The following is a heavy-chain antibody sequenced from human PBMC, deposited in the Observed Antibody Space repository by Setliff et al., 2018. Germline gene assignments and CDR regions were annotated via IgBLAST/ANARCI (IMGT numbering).Heavy chain of an antibody. CDR1: GSSFSDSA. V-gene: IGHV1-18*01. D-gene: IGHD2-15*01. Sequence: ASVKVSCKASGSSFSDSAVNWVRQAPGQGLEWVGWISVYSGNAYYTPKLHGRVTLTTDTSTSTAYMELTSLGSDDTAVYYCSRLVRYCTRTSCQRLSGGEFWGQGTLVTVSS. CDR2: ISVYSGNA. J-gene: IGHJ4*02. CDR3: SRLVRYCTRTSCQRLSGGEF.